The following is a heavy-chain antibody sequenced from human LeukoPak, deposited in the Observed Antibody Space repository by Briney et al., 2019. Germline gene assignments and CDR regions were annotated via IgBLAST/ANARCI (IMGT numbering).Heavy chain of an antibody. CDR2: IWPSGST. CDR1: GYSISSGYY. J-gene: IGHJ4*02. D-gene: IGHD2-21*01. CDR3: ARKGPEHLPTYFDH. Sequence: SETLSLTCTVSGYSISSGYYWGWIRQPPGKGLEWIGYIWPSGSTNYNPSLSGRVAISLDKSRNHFTLMVTAVTAADTAFYYCARKGPEHLPTYFDHWGRGILITVSS. V-gene: IGHV4-38-2*02.